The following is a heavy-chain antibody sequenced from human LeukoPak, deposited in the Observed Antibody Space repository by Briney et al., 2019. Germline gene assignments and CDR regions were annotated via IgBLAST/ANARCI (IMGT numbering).Heavy chain of an antibody. D-gene: IGHD6-19*01. V-gene: IGHV1-2*02. CDR2: INPNSGGT. Sequence: ASVKVSCKAFGYTFTSNYMHWVRQAPGQGLEWMGWINPNSGGTNYAQKFQGRVTMTRDTSISTAYMELSRLRSDDTAVYYCASESLAVAGTAEGTWGQGTLVTVSS. CDR1: GYTFTSNY. CDR3: ASESLAVAGTAEGT. J-gene: IGHJ5*02.